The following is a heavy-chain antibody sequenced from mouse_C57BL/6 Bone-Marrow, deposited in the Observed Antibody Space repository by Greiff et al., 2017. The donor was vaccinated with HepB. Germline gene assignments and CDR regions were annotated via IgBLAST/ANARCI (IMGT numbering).Heavy chain of an antibody. Sequence: VHLVESGPGLVAPSQSLSITCTVSGFSLTSYGVHWVRQPPGKGLEWLVVIWSDGSTTYNSALKSRLSISKDNSKSQVFLKMNSLQTDDTAMYYCARQTDGNSLYAMDYWGQGTSVTVSS. J-gene: IGHJ4*01. CDR3: ARQTDGNSLYAMDY. D-gene: IGHD2-1*01. V-gene: IGHV2-6-1*01. CDR1: GFSLTSYG. CDR2: IWSDGST.